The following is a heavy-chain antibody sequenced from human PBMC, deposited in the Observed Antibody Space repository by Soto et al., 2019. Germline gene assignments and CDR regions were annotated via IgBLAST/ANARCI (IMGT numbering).Heavy chain of an antibody. CDR2: IYYSGST. D-gene: IGHD3-10*01. J-gene: IGHJ4*02. Sequence: SETLSLTCTVSGGSISSYYWSWIRQPPGKGLEWIGYIYYSGSTNYNPSLKSRVTISVDTSKNQFSLKLSSVTAADTAVYYCAREINHHLWFGSRTGDYYFDYWGQGTLVTVSS. CDR3: AREINHHLWFGSRTGDYYFDY. V-gene: IGHV4-59*01. CDR1: GGSISSYY.